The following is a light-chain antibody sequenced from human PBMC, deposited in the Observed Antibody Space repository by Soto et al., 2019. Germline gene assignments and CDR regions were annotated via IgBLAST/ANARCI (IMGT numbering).Light chain of an antibody. CDR3: SSYAGSNNPVI. J-gene: IGLJ2*01. V-gene: IGLV2-8*01. CDR2: EVS. Sequence: QSALTQPPSASGSPGQSVTISCTGTSSDVGGYNYVSWYQQHPGKAPKFMIYEVSKRPSGVPDRCSGAKSGNTASRAVSGLQAEDVADYYCSSYAGSNNPVIFGGWTKLTVL. CDR1: SSDVGGYNY.